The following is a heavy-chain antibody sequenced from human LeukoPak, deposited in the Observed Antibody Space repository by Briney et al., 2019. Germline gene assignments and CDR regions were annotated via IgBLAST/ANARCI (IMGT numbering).Heavy chain of an antibody. CDR2: IYYSGST. CDR3: ARDSTPNTYCGGDCPGGAFDI. V-gene: IGHV4-59*01. D-gene: IGHD2-21*02. Sequence: SETLSLTCTVSGGSISSYYWSWIRQPPGKGLGWIGYIYYSGSTSYNPSLKSRVTISVDTSKNQFSLKLSSVTAADTAVYYCARDSTPNTYCGGDCPGGAFDIWGQGTMVTVSS. J-gene: IGHJ3*02. CDR1: GGSISSYY.